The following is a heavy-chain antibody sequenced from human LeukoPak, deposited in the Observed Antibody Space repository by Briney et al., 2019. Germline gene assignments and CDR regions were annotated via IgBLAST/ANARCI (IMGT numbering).Heavy chain of an antibody. Sequence: SQTLSLTCTVSGGSISSGDYYWSWIRQPPAKGLQWFGYIYYSGSTYYNPSLKSRLTISVDTSKNQFSLKLSSVTAADTAVYYCARARNYYANSGHYFDYWGRGTLVTVSS. V-gene: IGHV4-30-4*01. J-gene: IGHJ4*02. CDR2: IYYSGST. CDR1: GGSISSGDYY. D-gene: IGHD3-22*01. CDR3: ARARNYYANSGHYFDY.